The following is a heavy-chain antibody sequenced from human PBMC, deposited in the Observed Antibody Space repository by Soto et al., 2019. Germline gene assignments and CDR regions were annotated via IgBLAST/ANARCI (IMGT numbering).Heavy chain of an antibody. CDR3: AGPRLAVAGTGLNF. V-gene: IGHV1-8*01. Sequence: ASVKVSCKASGYTFTSYDINWVRQATGQGLEWMGWMNPNSGNTGYAQKFQGRVTMTRNTSISTAHMELSSPRSEDTAGYYCAGPRLAVAGTGLNFLGQGTLVT. J-gene: IGHJ4*02. D-gene: IGHD6-19*01. CDR2: MNPNSGNT. CDR1: GYTFTSYD.